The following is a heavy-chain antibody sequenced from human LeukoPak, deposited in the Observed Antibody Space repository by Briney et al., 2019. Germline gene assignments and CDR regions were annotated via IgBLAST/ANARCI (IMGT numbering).Heavy chain of an antibody. CDR2: IIPIFGTA. D-gene: IGHD5-24*01. V-gene: IGHV1-69*05. CDR3: ARGLIRRDGYNYQYYYYYMDV. Sequence: ASVKVSCKASVGTFSRYAISWVRQAPGQGHEWMGGIIPIFGTANYAQKFQGRVTITTDESTSTAYMELSSLRSEDTAVYYCARGLIRRDGYNYQYYYYYMDVWGKGTTVTVSS. CDR1: VGTFSRYA. J-gene: IGHJ6*03.